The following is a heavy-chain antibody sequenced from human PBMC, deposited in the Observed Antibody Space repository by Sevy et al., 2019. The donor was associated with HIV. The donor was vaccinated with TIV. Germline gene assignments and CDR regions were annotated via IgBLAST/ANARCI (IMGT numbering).Heavy chain of an antibody. V-gene: IGHV3-48*03. CDR3: TRNGGAFDNGFDP. D-gene: IGHD2-8*01. J-gene: IGHJ5*02. CDR2: ISSSGSSI. Sequence: GGSLRLSCTASGFTFSSYDMNWVRRAPGKGLEWVSKISSSGSSIYYADSVKGRFTISRDKAKNSLNLQMNSLRAEDTAVYYCTRNGGAFDNGFDPWGQGTLVTVSS. CDR1: GFTFSSYD.